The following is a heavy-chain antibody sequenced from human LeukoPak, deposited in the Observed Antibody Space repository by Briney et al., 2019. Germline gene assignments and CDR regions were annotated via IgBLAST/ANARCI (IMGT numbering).Heavy chain of an antibody. D-gene: IGHD4-17*01. CDR2: INPSGGST. J-gene: IGHJ4*02. V-gene: IGHV1-46*01. CDR1: GYTFISYY. CDR3: ARDLGTTVTPDY. Sequence: ASVKVSCKASGYTFISYYVQWRRQAPGQGLEWMGIINPSGGSTSYAQTFQGRVTMTRDTSTSTVYMELSSLRSEDTAVYYCARDLGTTVTPDYWGQGTLVTVSS.